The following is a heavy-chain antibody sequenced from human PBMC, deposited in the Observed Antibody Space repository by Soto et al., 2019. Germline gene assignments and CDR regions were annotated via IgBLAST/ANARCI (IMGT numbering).Heavy chain of an antibody. D-gene: IGHD5-18*01. Sequence: QVQLVQSGAEVKKPGASVKVSCKASGYTFTGYYMHWVRQAPGQGLEWMGWINPNSGGTNYAPKLQGWVTMTRDTSISTAYMELSRLRSDDTAVYYCARGQKGDIYGRYYYGMDVWGQGTTVTVSS. V-gene: IGHV1-2*04. CDR1: GYTFTGYY. J-gene: IGHJ6*02. CDR3: ARGQKGDIYGRYYYGMDV. CDR2: INPNSGGT.